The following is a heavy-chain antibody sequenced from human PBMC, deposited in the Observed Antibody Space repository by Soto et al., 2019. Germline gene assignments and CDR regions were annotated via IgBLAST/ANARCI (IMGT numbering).Heavy chain of an antibody. Sequence: SETLSLTCTVSGGSISSYYRSWIRQPPGKGLEWIGYIYYSGSTNYNPSLKSRVTISVDRAKNQFSLKLSSVTAADTAVYYCARDLVDFWSGYYRWFDPWGRGTLVTFSS. CDR3: ARDLVDFWSGYYRWFDP. J-gene: IGHJ5*02. V-gene: IGHV4-59*01. D-gene: IGHD3-3*01. CDR1: GGSISSYY. CDR2: IYYSGST.